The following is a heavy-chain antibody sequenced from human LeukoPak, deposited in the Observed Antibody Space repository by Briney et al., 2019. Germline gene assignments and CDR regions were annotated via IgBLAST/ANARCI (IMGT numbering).Heavy chain of an antibody. Sequence: GGSLRLPCAASGFTFSSYGMHGVRQAPGKGLEWVAFIRYDGRNKYYADSVKGRFTISRDNSKNTLYLQMNSLRAEDTAVYYCAKDLPALDFDYWGQGTLVTVSS. CDR3: AKDLPALDFDY. V-gene: IGHV3-30*02. CDR1: GFTFSSYG. D-gene: IGHD2-2*01. CDR2: IRYDGRNK. J-gene: IGHJ4*02.